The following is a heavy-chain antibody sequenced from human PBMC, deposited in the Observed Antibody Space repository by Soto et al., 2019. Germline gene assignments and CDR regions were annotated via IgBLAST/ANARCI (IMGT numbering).Heavy chain of an antibody. V-gene: IGHV1-2*04. CDR2: INPNSGAT. D-gene: IGHD2-15*01. Sequence: QVQLVQSGAELKRLGASVKVSCKASGYTFTGHYIHWVRQAPGQGPEWMGWINPNSGATKFGQKFQDWVTLTRDTSISTVYMALTRLTADDTAVYFCARAGNAFCNTEGCPHYYGMDVWGQGTTVVVS. CDR3: ARAGNAFCNTEGCPHYYGMDV. CDR1: GYTFTGHY. J-gene: IGHJ6*02.